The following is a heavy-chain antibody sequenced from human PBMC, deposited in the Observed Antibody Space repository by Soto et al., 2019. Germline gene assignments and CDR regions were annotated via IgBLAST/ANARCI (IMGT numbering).Heavy chain of an antibody. J-gene: IGHJ4*02. D-gene: IGHD6-13*01. CDR3: AKDSWYFDL. V-gene: IGHV3-74*01. Sequence: SWLSLRLSCEASGLVFTNFWMHWVRHVPGKGLVWVARIDTSGHSTNYAESVKGRFTISRDNAKNTVSLQMNSLRVEDTGVYYCAKDSWYFDLWSKGSQVTVSS. CDR1: GLVFTNFW. CDR2: IDTSGHST.